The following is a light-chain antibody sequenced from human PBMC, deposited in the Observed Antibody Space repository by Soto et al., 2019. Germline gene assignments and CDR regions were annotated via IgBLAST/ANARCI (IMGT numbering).Light chain of an antibody. J-gene: IGLJ1*01. CDR2: EVS. CDR3: SSYTSTNSVV. Sequence: QSALTQPASVSGSPGQSITISCTGTSSDVGGYNYVSWYQQHPGKAPKLMIYEVSNRPSGISNRFSGSKSGNTASLTISGLQAEDEGDYSCSSYTSTNSVVFGTGTKLTVL. CDR1: SSDVGGYNY. V-gene: IGLV2-14*01.